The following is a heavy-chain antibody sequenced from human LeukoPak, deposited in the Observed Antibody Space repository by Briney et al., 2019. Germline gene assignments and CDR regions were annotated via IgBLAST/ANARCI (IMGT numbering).Heavy chain of an antibody. CDR3: AKGQLTTVTTWVGFDY. D-gene: IGHD4-11*01. CDR2: IRYDGSNK. J-gene: IGHJ4*02. V-gene: IGHV3-30*02. CDR1: GFTFSGYV. Sequence: PGGSLRLSCAASGFTFSGYVMHWVRQAPGKGLEWVAFIRYDGSNKYYADSVKGRFTISRDNSKNTLYLQMNSLRAEDTAVYYCAKGQLTTVTTWVGFDYWGQGTLVTVSS.